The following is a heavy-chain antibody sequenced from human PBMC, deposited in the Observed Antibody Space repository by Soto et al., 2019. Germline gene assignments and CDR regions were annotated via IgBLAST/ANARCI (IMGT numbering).Heavy chain of an antibody. V-gene: IGHV3-9*01. D-gene: IGHD2-8*02. CDR3: AKSTGGTANGLDV. Sequence: DVQLVESGGDLVQPGRSLRLSCAASGFSFGDYAMHWVREAPGKGLEWVSGISWKSGSIGYADSVKGRFTISRDNAKNSLYLQMNSLRVEDTALYYCAKSTGGTANGLDVWGQGTTVTVSS. CDR2: ISWKSGSI. J-gene: IGHJ6*02. CDR1: GFSFGDYA.